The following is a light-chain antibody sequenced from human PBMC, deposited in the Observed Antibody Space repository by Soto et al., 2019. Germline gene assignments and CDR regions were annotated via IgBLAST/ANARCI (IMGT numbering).Light chain of an antibody. CDR2: DVS. CDR3: SSYTSSSIPLPYV. V-gene: IGLV2-14*01. Sequence: QSALTQPASVSGSPGQSITISCTGTSSDVGGYNYVSWYQQHPGKAPKLMIYDVSNRPSGVSNRFSGSKSGNTASLTISGLQAEDEADYYCSSYTSSSIPLPYVFGTGTKVTVL. J-gene: IGLJ1*01. CDR1: SSDVGGYNY.